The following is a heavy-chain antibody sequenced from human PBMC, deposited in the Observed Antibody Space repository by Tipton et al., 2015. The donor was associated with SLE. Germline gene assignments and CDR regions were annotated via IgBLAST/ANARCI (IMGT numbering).Heavy chain of an antibody. CDR2: IYHSGST. V-gene: IGHV4-30-2*01. CDR1: GGSISSGGYY. D-gene: IGHD6-19*01. Sequence: TLSLTCTVSGGSISSGGYYWSWIRQHPGKGLEWIGYIYHSGSTYYNPSLKSRVTISVDRSKNQFSLKLSSVTAADTAVYYCARGPYSSRASSGWCFDYWGQGTLVTVSS. J-gene: IGHJ4*02. CDR3: ARGPYSSRASSGWCFDY.